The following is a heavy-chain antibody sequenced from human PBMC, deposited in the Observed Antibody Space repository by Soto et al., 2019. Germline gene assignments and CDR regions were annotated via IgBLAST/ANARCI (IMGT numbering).Heavy chain of an antibody. CDR3: ATESGSTYGYFDH. D-gene: IGHD5-18*01. Sequence: TLCLTCTVAGGSVTSDEDYWTWISQSPGKGLEWIGYISNSGSTGYNPSLKTRLSMSVDRSKNQFTLRLTSGTAADTAVYFCATESGSTYGYFDHWGQGTQVTVSS. CDR2: ISNSGST. V-gene: IGHV4-30-4*01. CDR1: GGSVTSDEDY. J-gene: IGHJ4*02.